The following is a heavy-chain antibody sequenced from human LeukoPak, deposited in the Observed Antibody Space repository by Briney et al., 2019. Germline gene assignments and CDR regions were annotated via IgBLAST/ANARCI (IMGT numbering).Heavy chain of an antibody. Sequence: GASVKVSCTASGFTFTISAVQWVRQARGQRLEWIGWIVVGSGNTNYAQKFQERVTITRDMSTSTAYMELSSLRSEDTAVYYCARGYGTGYSSGWYAIWGQGTLVTVSS. D-gene: IGHD6-19*01. CDR1: GFTFTISA. CDR3: ARGYGTGYSSGWYAI. V-gene: IGHV1-58*01. CDR2: IVVGSGNT. J-gene: IGHJ4*02.